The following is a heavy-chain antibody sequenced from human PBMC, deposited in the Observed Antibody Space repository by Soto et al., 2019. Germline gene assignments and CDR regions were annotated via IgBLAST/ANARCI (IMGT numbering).Heavy chain of an antibody. D-gene: IGHD3-16*01. V-gene: IGHV3-30-3*01. CDR3: ATVARYYDAPANYLDC. CDR2: ISYDGSKK. J-gene: IGHJ4*02. Sequence: QVQLVESGGGVVQPGRSLRLSCAASGFTFNTYAMHWVRQAPGKGLEWVAVISYDGSKKDYADSVMGRFTISRDNSNKALYLQMDSRRRDDTAIYYWATVARYYDAPANYLDCWGQGANVTVSS. CDR1: GFTFNTYA.